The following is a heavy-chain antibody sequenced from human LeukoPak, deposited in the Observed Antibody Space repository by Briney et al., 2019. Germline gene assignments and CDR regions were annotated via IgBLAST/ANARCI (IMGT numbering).Heavy chain of an antibody. CDR3: ARDLAARPHWFDG. D-gene: IGHD6-6*01. Sequence: GGSLRLSCAASGFTFSSYWMSWVRQAPGKGLEWVADIKQDGSGKYYVDSVKGRFTISRDNAKNSLYLQMNSLRAEDTAGDYCARDLAARPHWFDGWSQGSLVT. CDR1: GFTFSSYW. J-gene: IGHJ5*02. V-gene: IGHV3-7*03. CDR2: IKQDGSGK.